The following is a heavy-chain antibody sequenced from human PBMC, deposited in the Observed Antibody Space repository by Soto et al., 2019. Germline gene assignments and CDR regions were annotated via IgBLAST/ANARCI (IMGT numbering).Heavy chain of an antibody. D-gene: IGHD3-22*01. Sequence: QVQLQESGPGLVKPSQTLSLTCTVSGGSISSGGYYWSWIRQHPGKGLEWIGYIYYSGSTYYNPSLKSRVTISVDTSKNQFSLKLSSVTAADTAVYYCARWGDSSPLLTVYFDYWGQGTLVTVSS. CDR1: GGSISSGGYY. J-gene: IGHJ4*02. CDR3: ARWGDSSPLLTVYFDY. CDR2: IYYSGST. V-gene: IGHV4-31*03.